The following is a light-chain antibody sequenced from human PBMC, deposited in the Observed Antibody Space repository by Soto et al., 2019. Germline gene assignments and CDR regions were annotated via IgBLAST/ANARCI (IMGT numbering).Light chain of an antibody. Sequence: EIVLTQSPATLSLSPGERATLSCSASQSVSSYLAWYQQKPGQAPRLLIYDASNRATGIPARFRGSGSGTDFTLTISSLEPEEFGVYYCQQRSNWPLTFGGGTKVEIK. V-gene: IGKV3-11*01. J-gene: IGKJ4*01. CDR3: QQRSNWPLT. CDR1: QSVSSY. CDR2: DAS.